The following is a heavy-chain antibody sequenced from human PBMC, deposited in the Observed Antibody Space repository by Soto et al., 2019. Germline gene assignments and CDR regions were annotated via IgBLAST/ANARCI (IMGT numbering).Heavy chain of an antibody. D-gene: IGHD3-3*01. J-gene: IGHJ6*02. CDR3: AVTYYDFWSGSYRDRSPLWYYYYYGMDV. V-gene: IGHV3-30-3*01. Sequence: QVQLVESGGGVVQPGRSLRLSCAASGFTFSSYAMHWVRQAPGKGLEWVAVISYDGSNKYYADSVKGRFTISRDNSKNTLYLQMNSLRAEDTAVYYGAVTYYDFWSGSYRDRSPLWYYYYYGMDVWGQGTTVTVSS. CDR2: ISYDGSNK. CDR1: GFTFSSYA.